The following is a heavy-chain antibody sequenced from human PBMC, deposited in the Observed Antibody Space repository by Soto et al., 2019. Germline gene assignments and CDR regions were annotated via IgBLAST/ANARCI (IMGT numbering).Heavy chain of an antibody. Sequence: ASVKVSCKASGYTFTRYGISWVRQAPGQGLEWMGWISGYNGDTNYAQKFQDRVSMTIDTSTGTAYMELRSLTSDDTAIYYCAKNGQPPYYYYVLDVWGQGTKVTVSS. D-gene: IGHD2-8*01. J-gene: IGHJ6*02. CDR3: AKNGQPPYYYYVLDV. CDR1: GYTFTRYG. CDR2: ISGYNGDT. V-gene: IGHV1-18*01.